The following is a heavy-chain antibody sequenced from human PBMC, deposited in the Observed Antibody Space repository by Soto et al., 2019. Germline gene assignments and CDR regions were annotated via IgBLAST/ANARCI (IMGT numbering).Heavy chain of an antibody. J-gene: IGHJ3*02. Sequence: EVQLVESGGGLVQPGGSLRLSCAASGFTFNSYYMTWVRRAPGKGLEWVANIRQDGSDKYYVGSVKGRFTISRDNAKKSVYLQMNSLRAEDTAVYYCAGERGGPTTSAFDIWGQGTRVTVSS. CDR2: IRQDGSDK. D-gene: IGHD1-26*01. CDR1: GFTFNSYY. V-gene: IGHV3-7*04. CDR3: AGERGGPTTSAFDI.